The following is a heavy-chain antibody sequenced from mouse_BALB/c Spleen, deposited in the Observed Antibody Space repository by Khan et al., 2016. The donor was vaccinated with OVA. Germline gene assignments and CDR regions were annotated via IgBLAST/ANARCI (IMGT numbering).Heavy chain of an antibody. CDR1: GYSFTDYN. D-gene: IGHD1-1*01. J-gene: IGHJ2*01. CDR2: IDPSNGGT. V-gene: IGHV1S135*01. Sequence: VRLQQSGPELVKPGASVKVSCKASGYSFTDYNMFWVKQSHGKGLEWIGYIDPSNGGTSYNQKFRGKATLTVDKSSRTAFMHLSRLTSEDSAVFYCARTDYYGSSYYFDYWGQGTTLTVSS. CDR3: ARTDYYGSSYYFDY.